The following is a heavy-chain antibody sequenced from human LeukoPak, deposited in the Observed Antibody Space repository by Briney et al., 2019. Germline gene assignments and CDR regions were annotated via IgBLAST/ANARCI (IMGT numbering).Heavy chain of an antibody. V-gene: IGHV3-53*01. D-gene: IGHD2-2*01. J-gene: IGHJ6*03. CDR1: GFTVSSNY. CDR3: ARGQSYCSSTSCHRRYMDV. CDR2: IYTGGST. Sequence: GGSLRLSCAASGFTVSSNYMSWVRQAPGKGLEWVSIIYTGGSTYYADSVKGRFTISRDNSKNTLYLQMNSLRAEDTAVYYCARGQSYCSSTSCHRRYMDVWGKGTTVTVSS.